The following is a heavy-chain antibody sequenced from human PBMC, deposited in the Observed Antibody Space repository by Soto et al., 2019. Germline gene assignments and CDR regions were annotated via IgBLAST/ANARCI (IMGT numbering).Heavy chain of an antibody. D-gene: IGHD5-12*01. CDR2: IYYSGST. CDR3: ARHRVEMATITHFDY. J-gene: IGHJ4*02. Sequence: SETLSLTCTVSGGSISSSSYYWGWIRQPPGKGLEWIGSIYYSGSTYYNPSLKSRVTISVDTSKNQFSLKLSSVTAADTAVYYCARHRVEMATITHFDYWGQGTLVTVSS. V-gene: IGHV4-39*01. CDR1: GGSISSSSYY.